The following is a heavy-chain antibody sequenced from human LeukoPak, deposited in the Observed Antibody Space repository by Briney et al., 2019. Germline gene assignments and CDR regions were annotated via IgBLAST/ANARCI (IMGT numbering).Heavy chain of an antibody. CDR1: RFTFSSYW. D-gene: IGHD4-17*01. CDR2: MKQDGSEK. V-gene: IGHV3-7*01. Sequence: PGWSLILCCATSRFTFSSYWMGWVRQATGKGPGGVANMKQDGSEKYYVDSVKGRFTISRDNAKNSLLLQMNNLRAEDTAVYYCARDNDGDLDYWGQGTMVTVSS. CDR3: ARDNDGDLDY. J-gene: IGHJ4*02.